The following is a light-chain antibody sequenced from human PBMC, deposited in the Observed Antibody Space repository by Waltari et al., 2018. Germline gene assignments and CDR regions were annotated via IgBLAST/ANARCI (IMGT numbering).Light chain of an antibody. CDR3: QTWGTGIVV. V-gene: IGLV4-69*01. J-gene: IGLJ2*01. CDR2: LNSDGSH. Sequence: QLVLTQSPSASASLGASVKLTCTLRSGHRSYAIPWHPQQPEKGPRYLMKLNSDGSHSKGDGIPDRFSGSSSGAERYLTISSLQSEDEADYYCQTWGTGIVVFGGGTKLTVL. CDR1: SGHRSYA.